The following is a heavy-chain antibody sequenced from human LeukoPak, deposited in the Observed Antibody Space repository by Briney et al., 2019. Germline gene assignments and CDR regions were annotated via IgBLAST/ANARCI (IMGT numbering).Heavy chain of an antibody. D-gene: IGHD6-19*01. CDR1: GGSISGSSFY. J-gene: IGHJ4*02. CDR2: TYFSGRT. V-gene: IGHV4-39*07. Sequence: PSETLSLTCTVSGGSISGSSFYWGWTRQSLGKGLEWIGTTYFSGRTFYNPSLESRIAISVDTSKNQFSLKLSSVTAADTAVYYCIRGSGFYNYWGQGTLVTVSS. CDR3: IRGSGFYNY.